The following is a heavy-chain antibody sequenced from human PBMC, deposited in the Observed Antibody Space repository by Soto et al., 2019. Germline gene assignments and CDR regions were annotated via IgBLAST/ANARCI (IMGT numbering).Heavy chain of an antibody. V-gene: IGHV4-59*01. CDR2: IYYSGST. J-gene: IGHJ4*02. CDR3: ARAYGDYVFDY. D-gene: IGHD4-17*01. CDR1: GGSISSYY. Sequence: SETLSLTCTVSGGSISSYYWSWIRQPPGKGLEWIGYIYYSGSTNYNPSLKSRVTISVDTSKNQFSLKLSSVTAADTAVYYCARAYGDYVFDYWGKGTLVTVSS.